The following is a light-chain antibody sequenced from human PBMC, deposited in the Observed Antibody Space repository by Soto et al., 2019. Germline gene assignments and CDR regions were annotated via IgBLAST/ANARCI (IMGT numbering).Light chain of an antibody. V-gene: IGLV2-23*01. CDR1: SNDVGSYNL. Sequence: QAVVTQPASVSGSPGQSITISCTGTSNDVGSYNLVSWYQQHPGKAPKVMIYEGTKRPSGVSNRFSGSKSGNTASLTISGLQAEDEADYYCCSYAGSNTHVVFGGGTKLTVL. J-gene: IGLJ2*01. CDR2: EGT. CDR3: CSYAGSNTHVV.